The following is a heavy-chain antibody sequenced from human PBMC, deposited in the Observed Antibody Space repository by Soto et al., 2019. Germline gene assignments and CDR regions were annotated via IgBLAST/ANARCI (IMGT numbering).Heavy chain of an antibody. D-gene: IGHD6-19*01. CDR1: GYTFTGYY. V-gene: IGHV1-2*04. CDR3: ARSAYSSGWYPLDY. Sequence: ASVKVSCKASGYTFTGYYMHWVRQAPGQGLEWMGWINPNSGGTNYAQKFQGWVTMTRDTSISTAYMELSRLRSDDTAVYYCARSAYSSGWYPLDYWGQGTLVTVSS. CDR2: INPNSGGT. J-gene: IGHJ4*02.